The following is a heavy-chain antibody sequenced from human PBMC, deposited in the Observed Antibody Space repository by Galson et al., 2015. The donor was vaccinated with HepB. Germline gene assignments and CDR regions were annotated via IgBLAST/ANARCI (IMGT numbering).Heavy chain of an antibody. CDR1: GFTFSNAW. J-gene: IGHJ6*03. D-gene: IGHD6-13*01. CDR2: IKSKTDGGTT. CDR3: TTEQQPTPMDV. Sequence: LRLSCAASGFTFSNAWMSWVRQAPGKGLEWVGRIKSKTDGGTTDYAAPVKGRFTISRDDSKNTLYLQMNSLKTEDTAVYYCTTEQQPTPMDVWGKGTTVTVSS. V-gene: IGHV3-15*01.